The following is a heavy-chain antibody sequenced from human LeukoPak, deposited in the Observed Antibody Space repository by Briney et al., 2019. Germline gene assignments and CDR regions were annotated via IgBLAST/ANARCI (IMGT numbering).Heavy chain of an antibody. D-gene: IGHD3-22*01. Sequence: SETLSLTCTVSGGSISSYYWSWIRQPPGKGLEWIGYIYYSGGTNYNPSLKSRVTISVDTSKNQFSLKLSSVTAADTAVYYCARGVSYYDSSGYKHWGQGTLVTVSS. J-gene: IGHJ1*01. CDR3: ARGVSYYDSSGYKH. CDR1: GGSISSYY. CDR2: IYYSGGT. V-gene: IGHV4-59*01.